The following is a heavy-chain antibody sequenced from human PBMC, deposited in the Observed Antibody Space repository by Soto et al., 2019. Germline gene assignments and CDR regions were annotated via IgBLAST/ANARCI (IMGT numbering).Heavy chain of an antibody. CDR2: ISYDGSNK. J-gene: IGHJ4*02. Sequence: VQLVESGGGLVQPGGSLKLSCAVSGFTFSDSIIHWVRQAPGKGLEWVAVISYDGSNKYYADSVKGRFTISRDNSKNTLYLQMNSLRAEDTAVYYCARDKIAVAGPFDYWGQGTLVTVSS. V-gene: IGHV3-30-3*01. CDR3: ARDKIAVAGPFDY. CDR1: GFTFSDSI. D-gene: IGHD6-19*01.